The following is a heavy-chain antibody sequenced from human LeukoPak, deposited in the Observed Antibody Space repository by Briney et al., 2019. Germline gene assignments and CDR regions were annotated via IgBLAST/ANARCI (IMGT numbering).Heavy chain of an antibody. J-gene: IGHJ4*02. V-gene: IGHV4-59*01. D-gene: IGHD3-16*01. CDR3: AGGPRYYFDY. Sequence: PSETLSLTCTVSGGSISSYYWSWIRQPPGKGLEWIGDIYYSGSTNYNPSLKSRVTISVDTSKNQFSLKLSSVTAADTAVYYCAGGPRYYFDYWGQGTLVTVSS. CDR2: IYYSGST. CDR1: GGSISSYY.